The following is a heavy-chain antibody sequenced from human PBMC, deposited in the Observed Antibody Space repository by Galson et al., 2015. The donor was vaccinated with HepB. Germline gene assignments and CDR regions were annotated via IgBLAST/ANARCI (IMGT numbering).Heavy chain of an antibody. CDR2: ISYDGSNK. CDR3: AKERRRYQLLLVHRQYYFDY. D-gene: IGHD2-2*01. J-gene: IGHJ4*02. V-gene: IGHV3-30*18. Sequence: SLRLSCAASGFTFSSYGMHWVRQAPGKGLEWVAVISYDGSNKYYADSVKGRFTISRDNSKNTLYLQMNSLRAEDTAVYYCAKERRRYQLLLVHRQYYFDYWGQGTLVTVSS. CDR1: GFTFSSYG.